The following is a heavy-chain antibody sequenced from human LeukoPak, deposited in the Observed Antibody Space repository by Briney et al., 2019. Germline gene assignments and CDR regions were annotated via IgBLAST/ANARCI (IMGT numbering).Heavy chain of an antibody. CDR1: GGSIRTSGYY. CDR2: IDYSGST. CDR3: ARCGWDGYNKYYFDY. V-gene: IGHV4-31*03. J-gene: IGHJ4*02. D-gene: IGHD5-24*01. Sequence: TSETLSLTCTVSGGSIRTSGYYWSWIRQHPGKGLEWIGYIDYSGSTYYNPSLKSRVTMSVDTSKNQFSQKLSSVTAADTAVYYCARCGWDGYNKYYFDYWGQGTLVTVSS.